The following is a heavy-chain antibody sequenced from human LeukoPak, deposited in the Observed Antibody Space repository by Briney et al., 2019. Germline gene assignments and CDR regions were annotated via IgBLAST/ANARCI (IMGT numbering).Heavy chain of an antibody. CDR3: ARDWKYYDSSGLLDV. CDR1: GFTFSSYG. CDR2: IRYDGSNK. Sequence: GGSLRLSCAASGFTFSSYGMHWVRQAPGKGLEWVAFIRYDGSNKYYADSVKGRFTISRDNSKNTLYLQMNSLRAEDTAVYYCARDWKYYDSSGLLDVWGQGTTVTVSS. J-gene: IGHJ6*02. V-gene: IGHV3-30*02. D-gene: IGHD3-22*01.